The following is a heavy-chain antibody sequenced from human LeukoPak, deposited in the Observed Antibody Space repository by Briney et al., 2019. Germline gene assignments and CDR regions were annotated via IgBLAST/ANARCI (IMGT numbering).Heavy chain of an antibody. D-gene: IGHD6-13*01. CDR2: ISAYNGDT. CDR3: ARGGAAARYGMDV. CDR1: GYTFTNYG. Sequence: ASMKVSCKASGYTFTNYGISWVRQAPEQGLEWMGWISAYNGDTNYAQKLQGRVTMTTDTSTSTAYMELRSLRSDDTAVYYCARGGAAARYGMDVWGQGTTVTVSS. J-gene: IGHJ6*02. V-gene: IGHV1-18*01.